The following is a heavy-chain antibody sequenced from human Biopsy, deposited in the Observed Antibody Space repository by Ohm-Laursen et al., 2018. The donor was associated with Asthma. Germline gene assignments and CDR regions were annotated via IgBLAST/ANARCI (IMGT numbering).Heavy chain of an antibody. CDR2: HDHEEGGT. CDR1: GYSLTDLS. V-gene: IGHV1-24*01. Sequence: ASMKVSCKISGYSLTDLSMHWVRQAPGQGFEWMGGHDHEEGGTVNARRFQGRVTMTEDTSTDTAYMELSSLSSDDTAVYYCASDFPKDYVRYNFQFWGQGTLVTVSS. D-gene: IGHD4-17*01. J-gene: IGHJ4*02. CDR3: ASDFPKDYVRYNFQF.